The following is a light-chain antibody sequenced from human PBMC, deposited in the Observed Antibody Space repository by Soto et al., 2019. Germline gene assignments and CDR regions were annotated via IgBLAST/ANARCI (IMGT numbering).Light chain of an antibody. CDR2: GAS. CDR3: QQYHNWPPQYT. V-gene: IGKV3-15*01. J-gene: IGKJ2*01. Sequence: EIVMTQSPASLSVSPGDGATLSCRASQTVASNLAWYQQKPGQGPRLLIHGASTRAASVTARFSGSGSGTDFTLTISSLQSEDFAVYYCQQYHNWPPQYTFGQGTKLQIK. CDR1: QTVASN.